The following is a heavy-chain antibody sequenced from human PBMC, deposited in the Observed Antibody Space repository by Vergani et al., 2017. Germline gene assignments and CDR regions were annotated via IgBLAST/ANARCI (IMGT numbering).Heavy chain of an antibody. CDR3: AIGSDYYDSSGYYLDY. V-gene: IGHV1-24*01. D-gene: IGHD3-22*01. CDR2: FDPEHGEV. J-gene: IGHJ4*02. CDR1: GYSLTEST. Sequence: QVQLVQSGSEVRKPGASVKVSCQLSGYSLTESTIHLVRQAPGKGLEWMGGFDPEHGEVTFPHHIQGRVTMTEDRTTDTAYMELSSLRPEDTALYYCAIGSDYYDSSGYYLDYWGQGTLVTVSS.